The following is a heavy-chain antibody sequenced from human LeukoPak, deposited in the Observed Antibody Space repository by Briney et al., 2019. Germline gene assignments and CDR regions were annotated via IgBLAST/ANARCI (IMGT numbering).Heavy chain of an antibody. D-gene: IGHD3/OR15-3a*01. CDR3: ARLDYQKGMDV. Sequence: ASVRVSCKASGYTFTSYYMHWVRQAPGQGLEWMGIINPSGGSTSYAQKFQGRVTMTRDTSTSTVYIELSSLRSEDTAVYYCARLDYQKGMDVWGQGTTVTVSS. J-gene: IGHJ6*02. V-gene: IGHV1-46*01. CDR1: GYTFTSYY. CDR2: INPSGGST.